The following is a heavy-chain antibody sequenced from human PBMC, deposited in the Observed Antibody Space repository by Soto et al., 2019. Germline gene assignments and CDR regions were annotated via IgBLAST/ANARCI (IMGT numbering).Heavy chain of an antibody. CDR3: ARERVNWFDP. Sequence: QVQLVQSGAEVKKHGASVKVSCKASGYTFTRYDINGVRQATGQGLEWMGWMNPNSVNTGYAQKFQGRVTMTRNTSISTAYMEVSSLRSEDTALYYWARERVNWFDPWGQGTLVTVSS. J-gene: IGHJ5*02. CDR1: GYTFTRYD. CDR2: MNPNSVNT. V-gene: IGHV1-8*01.